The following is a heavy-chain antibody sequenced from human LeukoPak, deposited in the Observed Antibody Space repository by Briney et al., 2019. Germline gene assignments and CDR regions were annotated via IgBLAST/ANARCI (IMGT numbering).Heavy chain of an antibody. D-gene: IGHD3-10*02. CDR3: AREQLWSGPNRFDS. V-gene: IGHV6-1*01. J-gene: IGHJ5*01. CDR1: GDSVSSKSGG. CDR2: TYYTSKWCN. Sequence: SQTLSLTCGISGDSVSSKSGGWNWIRQSPSRGLEWLGRTYYTSKWCNEYAVSMKSRITINSDTSKNQLSLHLDSVTPEDTAVYYCAREQLWSGPNRFDSWGQGALVTVSS.